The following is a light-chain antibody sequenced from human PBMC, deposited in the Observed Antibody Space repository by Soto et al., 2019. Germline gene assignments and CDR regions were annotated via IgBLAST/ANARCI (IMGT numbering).Light chain of an antibody. CDR1: QSVRSSY. J-gene: IGKJ4*01. CDR3: QQYSSWPLT. V-gene: IGKV3-15*01. Sequence: ELVMTQSPATLSVSPGERATLSCRASQSVRSSYLSWYQQKPGQAPRLLIYGASTRATGTPARFSGSGSGTEFTLTISSLQSEDFAVYYCQQYSSWPLTFGGGTKVDIK. CDR2: GAS.